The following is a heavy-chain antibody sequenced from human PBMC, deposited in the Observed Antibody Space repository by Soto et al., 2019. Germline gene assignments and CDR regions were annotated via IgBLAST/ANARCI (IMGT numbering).Heavy chain of an antibody. CDR2: ISGYNGDT. J-gene: IGHJ6*02. Sequence: QGHLVQAGAEVKKPGTSVKVSCKASGYTFTRYGISWLRQAPGQGLEGMGWISGYNGDTNYAQNLQGRVTMTIDTSTSTAYMELRSLTSDDTAVYYCAKNGQPPYYYYGLDVWGQGTTVTVSS. V-gene: IGHV1-18*01. CDR1: GYTFTRYG. CDR3: AKNGQPPYYYYGLDV. D-gene: IGHD2-8*01.